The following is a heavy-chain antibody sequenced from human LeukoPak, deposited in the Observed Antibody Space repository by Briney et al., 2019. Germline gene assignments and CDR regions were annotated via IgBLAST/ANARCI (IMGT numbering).Heavy chain of an antibody. J-gene: IGHJ6*03. V-gene: IGHV3-30*18. CDR2: ISYDGSNK. Sequence: GGSLRLSCAASGFTFSSYGMHWVRQAPGKGLEWVAVISYDGSNKYYADSVKGRFTISRDNSKNTLYLQMNSLRAEDTAVYYCAKGGKPYGSGSDGYYYYYYYMDVWGKGTTVTISS. D-gene: IGHD3-10*01. CDR1: GFTFSSYG. CDR3: AKGGKPYGSGSDGYYYYYYYMDV.